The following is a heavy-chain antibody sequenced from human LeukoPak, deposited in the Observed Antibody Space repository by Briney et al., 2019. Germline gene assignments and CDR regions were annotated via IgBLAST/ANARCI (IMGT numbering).Heavy chain of an antibody. J-gene: IGHJ6*02. Sequence: PGGSLRLSCAASGFTFSSYAMSWVRQAPGKGLEWVSAISGSGGSTYYADSVKGRFTISRDNSKNTLYLQMNSLRAEDTAVYYCAALGYGGYVRYYYYGMDVWGQGTTVTVSS. V-gene: IGHV3-23*01. CDR2: ISGSGGST. CDR1: GFTFSSYA. D-gene: IGHD4-17*01. CDR3: AALGYGGYVRYYYYGMDV.